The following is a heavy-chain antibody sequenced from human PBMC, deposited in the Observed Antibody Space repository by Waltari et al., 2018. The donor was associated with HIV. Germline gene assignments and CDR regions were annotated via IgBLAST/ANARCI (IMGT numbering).Heavy chain of an antibody. CDR3: AAVYRAGGYDRDFDY. Sequence: QMQLVQSGPEVKKPGTSVKVSCKASGFTFTSSAVHWVRQARGQRREWIGCSVVGSGNTNYAKKFQERVTITRDMSTSTAYRELSSLRSEDTAVYYCAAVYRAGGYDRDFDYWGQGTLVTVSS. J-gene: IGHJ4*02. CDR1: GFTFTSSA. D-gene: IGHD5-12*01. V-gene: IGHV1-58*01. CDR2: SVVGSGNT.